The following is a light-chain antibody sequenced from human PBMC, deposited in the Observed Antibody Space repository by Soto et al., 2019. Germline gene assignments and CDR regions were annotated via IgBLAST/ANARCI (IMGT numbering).Light chain of an antibody. V-gene: IGLV1-44*01. Sequence: QSLLTQPPSASGTPGQRVTISCSGSSANLGSETVNWYQQVPGTAPKLLIYANNQRPSGVPDRFSVSKSGTSASLSIGGLQSEDEADYYFAAWDDSLQGWVFGGGTKLTVL. J-gene: IGLJ3*02. CDR3: AAWDDSLQGWV. CDR2: ANN. CDR1: SANLGSET.